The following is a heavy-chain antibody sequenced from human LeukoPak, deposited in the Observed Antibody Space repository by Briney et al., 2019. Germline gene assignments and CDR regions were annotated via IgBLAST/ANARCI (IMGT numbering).Heavy chain of an antibody. CDR3: ARHWSHSVAQFGRSYWFDP. J-gene: IGHJ5*02. CDR2: MATTGHT. Sequence: SETLSLTCIVSGGSISGYYWSWIRQPAGKGLEWIGHMATTGHTNYNSSLMSRVTMSVDTSKNQFSLRLTSVTAADTAVYYCARHWSHSVAQFGRSYWFDPWGQGTLVPVSS. V-gene: IGHV4-4*07. CDR1: GGSISGYY. D-gene: IGHD2-15*01.